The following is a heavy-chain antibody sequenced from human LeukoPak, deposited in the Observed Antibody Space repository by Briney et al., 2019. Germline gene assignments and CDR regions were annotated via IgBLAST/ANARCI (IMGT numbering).Heavy chain of an antibody. CDR1: GGTFGSYA. J-gene: IGHJ6*02. CDR3: AGTTVTTDYYYGMDV. V-gene: IGHV1-69*04. Sequence: ASVKVSCKASGGTFGSYAISWVRQAPGQGLEWMGRIIPILGIANYAQKFQGRVTITADKSTSTAYMELSSLRSEDTAVYYCAGTTVTTDYYYGMDVWGQGTTVTVSS. CDR2: IIPILGIA. D-gene: IGHD4-17*01.